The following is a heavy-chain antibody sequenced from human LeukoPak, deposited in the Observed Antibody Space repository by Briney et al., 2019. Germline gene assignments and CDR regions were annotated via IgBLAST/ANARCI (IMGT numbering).Heavy chain of an antibody. CDR2: INPNSGGT. Sequence: ASVKVSCKASGYTFTGYYMHWMRQAPGQGLEWMGWINPNSGGTNYAQKFQGRVTMTRDTSISTAYMELSRLRSDDTAVYYCASTAAAGSYFDYWGQGTLVTVSS. J-gene: IGHJ4*02. V-gene: IGHV1-2*02. D-gene: IGHD6-13*01. CDR3: ASTAAAGSYFDY. CDR1: GYTFTGYY.